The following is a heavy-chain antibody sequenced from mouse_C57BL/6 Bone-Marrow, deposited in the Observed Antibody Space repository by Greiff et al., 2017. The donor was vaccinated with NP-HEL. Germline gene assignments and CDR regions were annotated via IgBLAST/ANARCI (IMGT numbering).Heavy chain of an antibody. CDR2: INPGSGGT. J-gene: IGHJ4*01. CDR1: GYAFTNYL. V-gene: IGHV1-54*01. CDR3: ATITTVVGDYAMDY. D-gene: IGHD1-1*01. Sequence: VQLQQSGAELVRPGTSVKVSCKASGYAFTNYLIEWVKQRPGQGLEWIGVINPGSGGTNYNEKFKGKATLTADKSSSTAYMQLSSLTSEDSAVYFCATITTVVGDYAMDYWGQGTSVTVSS.